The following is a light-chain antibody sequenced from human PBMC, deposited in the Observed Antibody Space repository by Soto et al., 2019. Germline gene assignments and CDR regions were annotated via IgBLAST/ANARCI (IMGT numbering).Light chain of an antibody. V-gene: IGKV1-5*01. CDR1: QSISSW. J-gene: IGKJ5*01. CDR3: QKYNNWPPIT. Sequence: DIQMPQSPSTLSASVGASLPITCRASQSISSWLAWYQQKPGKAPKLLIYDASSLESGVPSRFSGSGSGTEFTLTIRSLQSEDLAVYYCQKYNNWPPITFGKGKRLAIK. CDR2: DAS.